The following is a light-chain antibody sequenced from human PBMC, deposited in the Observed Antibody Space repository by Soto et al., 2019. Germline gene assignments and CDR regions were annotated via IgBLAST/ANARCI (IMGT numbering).Light chain of an antibody. V-gene: IGLV2-8*01. CDR3: SSYAGSNNFV. CDR2: EVS. Sequence: LTQPPSASGSPGQSVTISCTGTSSDVGGYNYVSWYQQHPGKAPKLMIYEVSERPSGVPDRFSGSKSSNTASLTVSGLQAEDEADYYCSSYAGSNNFVFGTGTKVTVL. CDR1: SSDVGGYNY. J-gene: IGLJ1*01.